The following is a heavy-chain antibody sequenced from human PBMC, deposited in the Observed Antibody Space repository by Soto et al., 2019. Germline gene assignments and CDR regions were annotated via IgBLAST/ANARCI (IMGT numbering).Heavy chain of an antibody. Sequence: EEQLVESGGGLAKPGWSLRLSCAASGFTFSTSIMNWVRQAPGTGLEWVSSITSSSSHMFYADSVKGRFTIARDNARNSLYLQMNSLRAEDTAIYYCTTALGRVPTITWGQGTLVTVSS. V-gene: IGHV3-21*06. CDR3: TTALGRVPTIT. CDR1: GFTFSTSI. CDR2: ITSSSSHM. J-gene: IGHJ4*02. D-gene: IGHD5-12*01.